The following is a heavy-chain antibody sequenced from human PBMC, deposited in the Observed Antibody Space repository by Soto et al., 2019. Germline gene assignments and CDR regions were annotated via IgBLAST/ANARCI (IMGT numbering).Heavy chain of an antibody. CDR3: AHSLIGYYYDSSGSNWFDP. CDR1: GFSLSTSGVG. D-gene: IGHD3-22*01. V-gene: IGHV2-5*01. Sequence: QITLKESGPTLVKPTQTLTLTCTFSGFSLSTSGVGVGWIRQPPGKALEWLALIYWYDDKRYSPSLKSRLTITQDTSKNQVVLTMTNMDPVDTATYYCAHSLIGYYYDSSGSNWFDPWGQGTLVTVSS. CDR2: IYWYDDK. J-gene: IGHJ5*02.